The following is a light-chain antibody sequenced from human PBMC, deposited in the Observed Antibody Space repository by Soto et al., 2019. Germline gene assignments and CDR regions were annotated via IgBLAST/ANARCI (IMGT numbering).Light chain of an antibody. Sequence: EIVMTQSPATLSVSPGERATLSCRASQSVSSNLAWYQQKPGQAPRLIYGASTRATGIPARFSGSGSGTEFTLTISSLQSEDFAVYCCQQYNNWPPITFGQGTRLEIK. CDR1: QSVSSN. V-gene: IGKV3-15*01. CDR3: QQYNNWPPIT. J-gene: IGKJ5*01. CDR2: GAS.